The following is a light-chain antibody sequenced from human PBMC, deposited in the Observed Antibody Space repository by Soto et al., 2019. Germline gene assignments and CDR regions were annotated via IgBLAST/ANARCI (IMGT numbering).Light chain of an antibody. V-gene: IGKV3-20*01. Sequence: EVVLTQSPGTLSLSPGERATLSCRASQSVSSTYLAWYQQKPGQAPRLLIYGASSRATGIPDRFSGSGSGTDFTLTISRLEPEDVAVYYCQQYGSWWTFGQGTKVE. J-gene: IGKJ1*01. CDR3: QQYGSWWT. CDR1: QSVSSTY. CDR2: GAS.